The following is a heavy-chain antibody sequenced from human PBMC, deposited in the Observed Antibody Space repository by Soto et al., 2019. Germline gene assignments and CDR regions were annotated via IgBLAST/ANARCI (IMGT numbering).Heavy chain of an antibody. CDR2: INAGNGNT. CDR1: GYTFTSYA. D-gene: IGHD3-22*01. Sequence: ASVKVSCKASGYTFTSYAMHWVRQAPGQRLEWMGWINAGNGNTKYSQKFQGRVTITRDTSASTAYMELSSLRSEDTAVYYCARVPLIVTNPQGVHFDYWGQGTLVTVSS. CDR3: ARVPLIVTNPQGVHFDY. J-gene: IGHJ4*02. V-gene: IGHV1-3*01.